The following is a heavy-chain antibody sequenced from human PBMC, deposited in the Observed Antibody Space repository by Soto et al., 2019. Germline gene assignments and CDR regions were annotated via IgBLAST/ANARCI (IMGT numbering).Heavy chain of an antibody. CDR1: SGSISSSDW. V-gene: IGHV4-4*02. CDR3: ARATYYYASSGYYQGGWFDP. Sequence: QVQLQESGRGLVKPSGTLSLTCAVSSGSISSSDWWSWVRQPPGKGLEWVGEIYHGGSTNYNPSLKSRVAISVDKSKNQSSLKLSSVTAADTAVYYCARATYYYASSGYYQGGWFDPWGQGTLVTVSS. D-gene: IGHD3-22*01. CDR2: IYHGGST. J-gene: IGHJ5*02.